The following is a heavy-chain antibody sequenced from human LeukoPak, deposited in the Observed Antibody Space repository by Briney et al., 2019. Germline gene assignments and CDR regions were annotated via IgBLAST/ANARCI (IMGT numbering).Heavy chain of an antibody. CDR3: ARGYSSSYRIDY. CDR2: INPSGDST. Sequence: ASVTVSCKASGYTFTNYYMHWVRQAPGQGLEWMGVINPSGDSTKYEQKFQDRVTITRETSTRRVYMELSSLRSEDTAVYYCARGYSSSYRIDYWGQGTLVTVSS. V-gene: IGHV1-46*01. J-gene: IGHJ4*02. CDR1: GYTFTNYY. D-gene: IGHD6-19*01.